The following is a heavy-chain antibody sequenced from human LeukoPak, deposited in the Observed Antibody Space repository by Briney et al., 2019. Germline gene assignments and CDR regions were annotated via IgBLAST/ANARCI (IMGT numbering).Heavy chain of an antibody. CDR3: ARDPLDSSGLMNWFDP. CDR2: ISYDGINK. Sequence: HPGGSLRLSCAASGFTFSSYSMNWVRQAPGKGLEWVAVISYDGINKYYADSVKGRFTISRDNSKNTLYLQMNSLRTEDTAVHYCARDPLDSSGLMNWFDPWGQGTLVTVSS. CDR1: GFTFSSYS. D-gene: IGHD3-22*01. V-gene: IGHV3-30*03. J-gene: IGHJ5*02.